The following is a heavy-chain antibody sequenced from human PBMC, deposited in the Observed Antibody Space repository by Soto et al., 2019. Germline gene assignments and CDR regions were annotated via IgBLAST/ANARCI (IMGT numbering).Heavy chain of an antibody. CDR2: ISDIGCP. J-gene: IGHJ4*02. CDR3: ARLSGGYCPD. CDR1: GASITSSY. Sequence: QVQLQESGPGLVKPSEILSLTCSVSGASITSSYWTWIRQAPGKELEWIGFISDIGCPIYKTSLTSRLTISRDTPKNQLSRILKSVTSADTAVYYCARLSGGYCPDWGQGTLVIVSS. V-gene: IGHV4-59*01. D-gene: IGHD2-15*01.